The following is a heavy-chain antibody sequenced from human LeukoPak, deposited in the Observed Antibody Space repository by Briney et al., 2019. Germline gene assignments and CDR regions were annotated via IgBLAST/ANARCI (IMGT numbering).Heavy chain of an antibody. CDR2: IYYSGST. CDR3: ARVSHVIGVY. J-gene: IGHJ4*02. V-gene: IGHV4-31*03. Sequence: SETLSLTCTVSGGSISSGGYYWSWIRQHPGKGLEWIGYIYYSGSTYYNPSLKSRVTISVDTSKNQFSLKLSSVTAADTAVYYCARVSHVIGVYWGQGTLVTVSS. D-gene: IGHD2-21*01. CDR1: GGSISSGGYY.